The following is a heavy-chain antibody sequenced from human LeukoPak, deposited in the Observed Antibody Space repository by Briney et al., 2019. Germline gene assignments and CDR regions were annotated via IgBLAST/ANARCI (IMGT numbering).Heavy chain of an antibody. CDR1: GFTFSNYG. V-gene: IGHV3-30*18. Sequence: GGSLRLSCAASGFTFSNYGMHWVRQAPGKGLEWVTVISYDGSNEYFADSVKGRFTISRDNSKNTLYLQMSSLRAEDTAVYYCAKEEAADGDAFDIWGQGTMVTVSS. CDR2: ISYDGSNE. CDR3: AKEEAADGDAFDI. D-gene: IGHD6-13*01. J-gene: IGHJ3*02.